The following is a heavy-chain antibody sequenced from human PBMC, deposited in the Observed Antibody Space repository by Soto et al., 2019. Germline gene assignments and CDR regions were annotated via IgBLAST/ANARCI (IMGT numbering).Heavy chain of an antibody. CDR3: ARSIVVVRDPYYYYGMDA. CDR1: GCSISSGGYY. V-gene: IGHV4-31*03. J-gene: IGHJ6*02. CDR2: IYYSGST. Sequence: TLSLTCTVSGCSISSGGYYWSWIRQHPGKGLEWIGYIYYSGSTYYNPSLKSRVTISVDTSKNQFSLKLSSVTAADTAVYYCARSIVVVRDPYYYYGMDAWGQGPTVTVSS. D-gene: IGHD3-22*01.